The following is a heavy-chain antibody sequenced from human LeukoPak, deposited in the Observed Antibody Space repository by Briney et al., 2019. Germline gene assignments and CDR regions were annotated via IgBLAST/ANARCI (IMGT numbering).Heavy chain of an antibody. CDR2: IYYSGST. D-gene: IGHD4-17*01. CDR3: ARASVYGDYGGFDY. CDR1: GGSISSGGYY. J-gene: IGHJ4*02. Sequence: SQTLSLTCTVSGGSISSGGYYWSWIRQPPGRGLEWIGYIYYSGSTNYNPSLMSRVTMSIDTSKNQFSLKLRSVTAADTAVYYCARASVYGDYGGFDYWGQGTLVTVSS. V-gene: IGHV4-61*08.